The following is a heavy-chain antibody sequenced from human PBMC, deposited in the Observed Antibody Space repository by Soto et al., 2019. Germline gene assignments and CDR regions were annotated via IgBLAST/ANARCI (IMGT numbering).Heavy chain of an antibody. D-gene: IGHD3-3*01. V-gene: IGHV4-39*01. CDR3: ARRKDLLEWTNYFDY. CDR2: IYYSGST. J-gene: IGHJ4*02. CDR1: GGSISSSSYY. Sequence: ETLSLTCTVSGGSISSSSYYWGWIRQPPGKGLEWIGSIYYSGSTYYNPSLKSRVTISVDTSKNQFSLKLSSVTAADTAVYYCARRKDLLEWTNYFDYWGQGTLVTVSS.